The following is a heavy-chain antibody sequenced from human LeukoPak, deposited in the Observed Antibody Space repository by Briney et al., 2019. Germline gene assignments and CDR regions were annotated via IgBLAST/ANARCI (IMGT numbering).Heavy chain of an antibody. V-gene: IGHV3-23*01. Sequence: GGSLRLSCAASGFTFSSYAVSWVRQAPGKGLEWVSAISGSGGSTYYADSVKGRFTISRDNSKNTLYLQMNSLRAEDTAVYYCAKASRGISYYFDYWGQGTLVTVSS. CDR3: AKASRGISYYFDY. CDR1: GFTFSSYA. D-gene: IGHD3-16*01. CDR2: ISGSGGST. J-gene: IGHJ4*02.